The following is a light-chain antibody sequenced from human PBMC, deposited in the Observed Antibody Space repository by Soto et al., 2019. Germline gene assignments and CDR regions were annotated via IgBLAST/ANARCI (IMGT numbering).Light chain of an antibody. Sequence: EIVMTQSPATLSVSPGERATLSCRASQSVSSNLAWYQQKPGQAPRLLIYGASTGATGIPARFSSSGSSTEFTMTIHSPHSEDIPVYYCLQYHKLPSTFGQGTKVEIQ. CDR3: LQYHKLPST. CDR2: GAS. CDR1: QSVSSN. V-gene: IGKV3-15*01. J-gene: IGKJ1*01.